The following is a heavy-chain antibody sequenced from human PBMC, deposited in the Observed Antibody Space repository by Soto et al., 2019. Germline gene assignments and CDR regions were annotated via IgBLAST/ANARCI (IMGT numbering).Heavy chain of an antibody. CDR1: GGSVSSGSYY. CDR3: ARHSRGWYFDY. V-gene: IGHV4-39*01. Sequence: TSETLSLTCTVSGGSVSSGSYYWGWIRQPPGKGLEWVGYIFYSGSTFYNPSLKSRVTMSVDMSKNQFSLKLSSVTAADTAVYYCARHSRGWYFDYWGQGTLVTVSS. D-gene: IGHD6-19*01. CDR2: IFYSGST. J-gene: IGHJ4*02.